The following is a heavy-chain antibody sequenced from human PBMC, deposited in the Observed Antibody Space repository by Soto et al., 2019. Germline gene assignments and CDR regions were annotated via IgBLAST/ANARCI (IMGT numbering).Heavy chain of an antibody. CDR1: GGTFSSYA. J-gene: IGHJ6*02. D-gene: IGHD3-3*01. CDR2: IIPIFGTA. CDR3: ARGGYYDFWSGYPHYGMDV. V-gene: IGHV1-69*13. Sequence: ASVKVSCKASGGTFSSYAISWVRQAPGQGLEWMGGIIPIFGTANYAQKFQGRVTITADESTSTAYMELSSLRSEDTAVYYCARGGYYDFWSGYPHYGMDVWGQGTTVTVSS.